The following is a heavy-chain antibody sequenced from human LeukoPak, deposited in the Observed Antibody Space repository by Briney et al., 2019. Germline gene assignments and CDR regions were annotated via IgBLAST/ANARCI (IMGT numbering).Heavy chain of an antibody. Sequence: SETLSLTCTVSGGSISSYYWSWIRQPPGKGLEWIGYIYYSGSTNYNPSLKSRVTISVDTSKNQFSLKLSSVTAADTAVYYCARSLAGHIFAYWGQGTLVTVSS. J-gene: IGHJ4*02. CDR2: IYYSGST. D-gene: IGHD3-3*02. CDR3: ARSLAGHIFAY. V-gene: IGHV4-59*01. CDR1: GGSISSYY.